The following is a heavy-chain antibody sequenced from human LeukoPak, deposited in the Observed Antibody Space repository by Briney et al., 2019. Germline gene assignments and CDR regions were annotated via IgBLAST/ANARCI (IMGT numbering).Heavy chain of an antibody. Sequence: GGSLRLSCAASGFTFTSYAMSWVRQAPGKGLEWVSAIVGSGAGTYYADSVKGRFTISRDNSKNTLYLQMNSLKTEDTAVYYCTTALTHNFDYWGQGTLVTVSS. CDR2: IVGSGAGT. V-gene: IGHV3-23*01. J-gene: IGHJ4*02. CDR1: GFTFTSYA. CDR3: TTALTHNFDY.